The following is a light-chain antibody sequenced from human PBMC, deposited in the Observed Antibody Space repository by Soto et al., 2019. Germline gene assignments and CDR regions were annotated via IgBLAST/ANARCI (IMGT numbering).Light chain of an antibody. Sequence: QLVLTQSPSASAYLGASVKLTCTLSSRHNTNAIAWHQQQPKKGPRFLMKVNSDGSHFKGDGIPDRFSGSSSGAERYLTISSLQSEDEADYYCQAWATGIHIFGGGTKLTVL. CDR3: QAWATGIHI. J-gene: IGLJ2*01. CDR1: SRHNTNA. CDR2: VNSDGSH. V-gene: IGLV4-69*01.